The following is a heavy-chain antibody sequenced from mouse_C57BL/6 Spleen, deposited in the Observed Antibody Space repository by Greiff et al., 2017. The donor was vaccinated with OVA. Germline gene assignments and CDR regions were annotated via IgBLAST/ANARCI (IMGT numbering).Heavy chain of an antibody. CDR3: ARAPSRGSSPYAMDY. V-gene: IGHV1-59*01. CDR2: IDPSDSYT. D-gene: IGHD1-1*01. Sequence: QVQLQQPGAELVRPGTSVKLSCKASGYTFTSYWMHWVKQRPGQGLEWIGVIDPSDSYTNYNQKFKGKATLTLDTSSSTAYMQLSSLTSEDSAVYYCARAPSRGSSPYAMDYWGQGTSVTVSS. J-gene: IGHJ4*01. CDR1: GYTFTSYW.